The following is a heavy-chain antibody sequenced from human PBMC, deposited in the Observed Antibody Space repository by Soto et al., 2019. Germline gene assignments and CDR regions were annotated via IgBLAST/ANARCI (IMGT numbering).Heavy chain of an antibody. CDR1: SGPIGSVDCH. CDR3: ARLGPTTVPTSYFTGNYNGMDV. D-gene: IGHD4-17*01. J-gene: IGHJ6*02. V-gene: IGHV4-30-4*08. Sequence: SEPLAVRSTVSSGPIGSVDCHWIFIPQTAGKGLEVLGYIYYSGSTYYNPSLRSRLTISVDTSKNQFSLKLSSVTAADTAVYCCARLGPTTVPTSYFTGNYNGMDVWGQGTTVTVSS. CDR2: IYYSGST.